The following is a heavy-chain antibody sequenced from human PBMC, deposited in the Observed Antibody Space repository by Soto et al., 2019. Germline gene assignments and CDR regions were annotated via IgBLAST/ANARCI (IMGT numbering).Heavy chain of an antibody. CDR3: AKAKYCTKGVCQKYNWFDP. Sequence: GGSLRLSCAASGFTFSSYGMHWVRQAPGKELEWVAVISYDGSNKYYADFVKGRFTISRDNSKNTLYLQMNSLRAEDTAVYYCAKAKYCTKGVCQKYNWFDPWGQGTLVTVSS. J-gene: IGHJ5*02. CDR1: GFTFSSYG. V-gene: IGHV3-30*18. D-gene: IGHD2-8*01. CDR2: ISYDGSNK.